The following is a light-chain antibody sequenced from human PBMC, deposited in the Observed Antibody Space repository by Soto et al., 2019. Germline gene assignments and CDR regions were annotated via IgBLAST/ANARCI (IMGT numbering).Light chain of an antibody. J-gene: IGKJ4*01. CDR3: QQYNIYPLT. CDR1: QTISDW. CDR2: RAS. Sequence: DIQMTQSPSTLSASVGDRVTITCRASQTISDWLAWYQQTPGKAPKLLIYRASTLESGVPSRFSGSGSGTHFTLTISSLQPDDFATYYCQQYNIYPLTFGGGTKLEVK. V-gene: IGKV1-5*03.